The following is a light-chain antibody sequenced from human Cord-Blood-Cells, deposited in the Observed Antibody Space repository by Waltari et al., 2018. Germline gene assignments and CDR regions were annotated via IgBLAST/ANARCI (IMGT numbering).Light chain of an antibody. Sequence: DIVMTQSPASLAVSLCERPTNNRKSSQSVLYSSNNKNYLAWYQHKPGQPPKLLIYWASTRESGVPDRFSGSGSGTDLTLTISSLQAEDVAVYYCQQYYSTPYTFGQGTKLEIK. J-gene: IGKJ2*01. CDR1: QSVLYSSNNKNY. CDR3: QQYYSTPYT. V-gene: IGKV4-1*01. CDR2: WAS.